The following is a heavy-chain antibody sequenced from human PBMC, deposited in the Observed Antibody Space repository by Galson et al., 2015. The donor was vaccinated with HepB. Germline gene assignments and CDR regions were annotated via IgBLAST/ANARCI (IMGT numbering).Heavy chain of an antibody. D-gene: IGHD3-22*01. CDR3: ASERHSSGYPSYFDY. J-gene: IGHJ4*02. V-gene: IGHV3-53*01. CDR2: IYSGGST. Sequence: SLRLSCAASGFTVSSNYMSWVRQAPGKGLEWVSVIYSGGSTYYADSVKGRFTISRDNSKNTLYLQMNSLRAEDTAVYYCASERHSSGYPSYFDYWGQGTLVTVSS. CDR1: GFTVSSNY.